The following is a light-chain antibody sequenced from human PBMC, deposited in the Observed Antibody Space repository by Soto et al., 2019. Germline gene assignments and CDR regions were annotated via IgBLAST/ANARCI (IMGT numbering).Light chain of an antibody. CDR3: RSYAGSNTGGV. CDR1: SSDVGGYNY. Sequence: QSVLTQPPSASGSPGQSVTISCTGTSSDVGGYNYVSWYQQHPGKAPKLMIYEVSKRPSGVPDRFSGSKSGNPASLTVSGLQAEDEADYYCRSYAGSNTGGVFGAGTKLTVL. CDR2: EVS. J-gene: IGLJ1*01. V-gene: IGLV2-8*01.